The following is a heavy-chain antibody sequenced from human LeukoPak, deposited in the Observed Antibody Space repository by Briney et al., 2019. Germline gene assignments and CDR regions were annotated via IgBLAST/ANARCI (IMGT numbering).Heavy chain of an antibody. D-gene: IGHD6-13*01. CDR1: GFTFTNYA. J-gene: IGHJ4*02. CDR3: AKGAGIAAAGTPFDY. CDR2: ISGSGGST. Sequence: GGSLRLSCAASGFTFTNYAMSWVRQAPGKGLEWVSAISGSGGSTYHAHSVKGRFTISRDNSKNTLYLQMNSRRAEDTAVYYCAKGAGIAAAGTPFDYWGEGTLGTASS. V-gene: IGHV3-23*01.